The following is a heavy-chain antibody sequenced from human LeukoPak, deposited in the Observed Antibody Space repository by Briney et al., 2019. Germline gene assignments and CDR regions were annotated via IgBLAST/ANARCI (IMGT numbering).Heavy chain of an antibody. CDR1: GGSISSSSYY. D-gene: IGHD3-3*01. J-gene: IGHJ3*02. CDR2: IYYSGST. CDR3: ASYFHDFWSGYYKGGAFDI. V-gene: IGHV4-39*07. Sequence: PSETLSLTCTVSGGSISSSSYYWGWIRQPPGKGLEWIGSIYYSGSTYYNPSLKSRVTISVDTSKNQFSLKLSSVTAADTAVYYCASYFHDFWSGYYKGGAFDIWGQGTMVTVSS.